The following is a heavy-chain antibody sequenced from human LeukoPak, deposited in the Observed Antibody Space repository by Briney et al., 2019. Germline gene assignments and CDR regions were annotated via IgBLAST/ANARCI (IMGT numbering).Heavy chain of an antibody. CDR1: RFTFSTYW. CDR2: INCGGSST. D-gene: IGHD3-9*01. CDR3: AKVGQNYHILTYYFDY. J-gene: IGHJ4*02. V-gene: IGHV3-74*01. Sequence: GGSLRLSCAASRFTFSTYWMHWVRQAPGKGLVWVSRINCGGSSTDYADSVKGRFTISRDNAKNTLYMQMNSLRVEDTAVYYCAKVGQNYHILTYYFDYWGQGTLVTVSS.